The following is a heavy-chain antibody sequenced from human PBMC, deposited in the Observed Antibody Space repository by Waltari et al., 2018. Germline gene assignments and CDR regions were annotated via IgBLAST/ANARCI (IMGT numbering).Heavy chain of an antibody. CDR3: ASSGSSRQYDH. Sequence: QVQLQESCTGLVKPSETLSPPCTVSGGPISSHYWSWIRQPPGKGLGLIGDIYYSGSTNYNPSLKSRGTISVDTYKNQFSLKLSAVTAADTAVYYCASSGSSRQYDHGGQGTLVIVSS. V-gene: IGHV4-59*11. CDR2: IYYSGST. J-gene: IGHJ4*02. D-gene: IGHD6-6*01. CDR1: GGPISSHY.